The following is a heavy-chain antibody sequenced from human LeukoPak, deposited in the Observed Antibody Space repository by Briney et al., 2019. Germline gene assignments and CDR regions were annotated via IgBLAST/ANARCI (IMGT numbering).Heavy chain of an antibody. V-gene: IGHV3-64*01. CDR1: GFTFSSYA. CDR2: ITSNGGTT. Sequence: GGSLRLSCAASGFTFSSYAMTWVRQAPGKGLEYVSGITSNGGTTYYGNSVKGRFTISRDNSKDTLYLQMGSLRSEDMAVYYCARGIRWASDYWGQGTLVTVAS. CDR3: ARGIRWASDY. J-gene: IGHJ4*02. D-gene: IGHD4-23*01.